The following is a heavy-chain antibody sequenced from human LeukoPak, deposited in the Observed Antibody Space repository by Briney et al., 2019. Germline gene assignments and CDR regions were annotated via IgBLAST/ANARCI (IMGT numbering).Heavy chain of an antibody. Sequence: SETLSLTCTVSGGSISSGAYYWSWIRQPPGKGLEWIGNIYYSGTTSYNPSLKSQVSISVDTSKNQFSLKLSSVTAADTAVYYCVRASNYFDTSGYYYYFDYWGQGTLVTVSS. CDR3: VRASNYFDTSGYYYYFDY. V-gene: IGHV4-30-4*08. D-gene: IGHD3-22*01. J-gene: IGHJ4*02. CDR2: IYYSGTT. CDR1: GGSISSGAYY.